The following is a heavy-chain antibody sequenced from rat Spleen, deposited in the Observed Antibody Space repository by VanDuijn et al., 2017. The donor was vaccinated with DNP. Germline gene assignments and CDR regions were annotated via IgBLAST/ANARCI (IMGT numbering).Heavy chain of an antibody. CDR2: TNYDGGST. D-gene: IGHD1-4*01. CDR3: ARHVLPLRVWDY. V-gene: IGHV5-22*01. Sequence: EVQLVESGGGSVQPGRSLKLSCAGSGFTFSDYYMAWVRQAPTKGLEWVAYTNYDGGSTYNGDSVKGRFTISRDNAKSTLYLQMNSLRSEDMATYYCARHVLPLRVWDYWGQGVVVTVSS. J-gene: IGHJ2*01. CDR1: GFTFSDYY.